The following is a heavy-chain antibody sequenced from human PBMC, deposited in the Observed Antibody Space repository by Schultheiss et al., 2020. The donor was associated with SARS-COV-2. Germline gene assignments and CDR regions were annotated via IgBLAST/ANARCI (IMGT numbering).Heavy chain of an antibody. CDR1: GGSISSGGYY. D-gene: IGHD6-13*01. CDR2: IYYSGSI. V-gene: IGHV4-31*03. Sequence: SETLSLTCTVSGGSISSGGYYWSWIRQHPGKGLEWIGYIYYSGSIYYNPSLKSRVTISVDTSKNQFSLKLSSVTAADTAVYYCAREGGQQQLAGLDYWGQGTLVTVSS. CDR3: AREGGQQQLAGLDY. J-gene: IGHJ4*02.